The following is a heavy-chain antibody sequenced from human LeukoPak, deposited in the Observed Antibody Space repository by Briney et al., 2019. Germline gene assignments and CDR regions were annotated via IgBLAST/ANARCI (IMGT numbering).Heavy chain of an antibody. CDR2: IYSGGST. Sequence: PGGSLRLSCAASGFTVSSNYMSWVRQAPGKGLEWVSVIYSGGSTYYADSVKGRFTISRDNSKNTLYLQMNSLRAEDTAVYYCARDNGYSSSWHESGFDYWGQGTLVTVSS. CDR1: GFTVSSNY. J-gene: IGHJ4*02. CDR3: ARDNGYSSSWHESGFDY. V-gene: IGHV3-66*01. D-gene: IGHD6-13*01.